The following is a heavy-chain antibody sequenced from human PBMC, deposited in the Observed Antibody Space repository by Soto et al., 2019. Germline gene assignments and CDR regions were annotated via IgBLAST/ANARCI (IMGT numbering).Heavy chain of an antibody. Sequence: PGGSLRLSCAASGFTFSSYAMSWVRQAPGKGLEWVSAISGSGGSTYYADSVKGRFTISRDNSKNTLYLQMNSLRAEDTAVYYCAKDSPFYGDQGPDYYYGMDVWGQGTTVTVSS. V-gene: IGHV3-23*01. J-gene: IGHJ6*02. CDR1: GFTFSSYA. CDR2: ISGSGGST. CDR3: AKDSPFYGDQGPDYYYGMDV. D-gene: IGHD4-17*01.